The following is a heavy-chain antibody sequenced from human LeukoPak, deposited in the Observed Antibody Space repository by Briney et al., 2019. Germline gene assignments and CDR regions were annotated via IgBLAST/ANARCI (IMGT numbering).Heavy chain of an antibody. CDR1: GSSISGSSSY. J-gene: IGHJ5*02. CDR2: IYHSGTT. V-gene: IGHV4-39*07. D-gene: IGHD2-2*01. CDR3: ARAGCGGSSCYDSRGWVDP. Sequence: SETLSLTCTVSGSSISGSSSYWAWIRQPPGKGLEWIGNIYHSGTTYYTPSLKSRVTISVDTSKNQFSLNLNSVTAADTAVYFCARAGCGGSSCYDSRGWVDPWGQGTLVSVSS.